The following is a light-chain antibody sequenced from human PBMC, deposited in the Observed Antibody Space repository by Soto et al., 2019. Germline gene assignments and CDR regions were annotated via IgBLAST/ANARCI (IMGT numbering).Light chain of an antibody. V-gene: IGKV3-15*01. J-gene: IGKJ2*01. CDR3: QQYNKWPYT. CDR2: GTS. Sequence: EIVMTQSPVALYVSPGESAALSCRASQRVGRNFAWYQQRPCQAPRVLIYGTSTRATGVPARFSGSGSGTAFTLTISSLQSEDFAGYYCQQYNKWPYTFGQGTRLEIK. CDR1: QRVGRN.